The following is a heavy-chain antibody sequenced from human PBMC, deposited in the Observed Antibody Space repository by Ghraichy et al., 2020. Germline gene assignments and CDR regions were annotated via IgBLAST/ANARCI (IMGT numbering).Heavy chain of an antibody. Sequence: SETLSLTCTVSGGSISSSSYYWGWIRQPPGKGLEWIGSIYYSGSTYYNPSLKSRVTISVDTSKNQFSLKLSSVTAADTAVYYCARVSSNYRWYFDLWGRGTLVTVSS. D-gene: IGHD4-11*01. CDR3: ARVSSNYRWYFDL. V-gene: IGHV4-39*07. CDR1: GGSISSSSYY. CDR2: IYYSGST. J-gene: IGHJ2*01.